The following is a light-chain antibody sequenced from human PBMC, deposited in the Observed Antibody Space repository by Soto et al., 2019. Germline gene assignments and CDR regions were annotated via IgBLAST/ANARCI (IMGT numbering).Light chain of an antibody. CDR2: DAS. CDR3: QQRSNWPRGT. Sequence: EIVMTQSPATLSVSPGERATVSCRASQSVSSNLAWYQQKPGQAPRLLIYDASNRATGIPARFSGSGSGTDFTLSISSLEPEDFAVYYCQQRSNWPRGTFGQGTKLEIK. CDR1: QSVSSN. J-gene: IGKJ2*02. V-gene: IGKV3-11*01.